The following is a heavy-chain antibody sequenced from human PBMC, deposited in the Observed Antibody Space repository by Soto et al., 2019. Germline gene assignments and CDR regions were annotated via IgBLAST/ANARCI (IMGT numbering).Heavy chain of an antibody. CDR3: ANFDPIPYYFDY. J-gene: IGHJ4*02. CDR2: ISGSGGST. D-gene: IGHD3-9*01. CDR1: GFTFSIYA. Sequence: PGGSMRLSCAASGFTFSIYAMAWVLQAPGKGLEWVSAISGSGGSTYYADSVKGRFTISRDNSKNTLYLQMNSLRAEDPAVYYCANFDPIPYYFDYWGQGTLVTVSS. V-gene: IGHV3-23*01.